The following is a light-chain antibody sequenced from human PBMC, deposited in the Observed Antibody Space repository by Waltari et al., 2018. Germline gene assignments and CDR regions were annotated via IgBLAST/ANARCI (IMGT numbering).Light chain of an antibody. Sequence: DIVMTQSPDSLAVSLGERAPINCKSSQSVLYSSNNKNYLAWYQQKPGQPPKLLFYWASTRESGVPDRFSGSGSGTDFTLTISSLQAEDVAVYYCHQYYRSPWTFGQGTKVEIK. V-gene: IGKV4-1*01. J-gene: IGKJ1*01. CDR1: QSVLYSSNNKNY. CDR3: HQYYRSPWT. CDR2: WAS.